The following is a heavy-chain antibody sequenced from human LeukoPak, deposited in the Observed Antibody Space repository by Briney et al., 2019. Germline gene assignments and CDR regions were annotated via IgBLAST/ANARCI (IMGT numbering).Heavy chain of an antibody. J-gene: IGHJ5*02. Sequence: PGGSLRLSCAVSGFTFSTYAMSWVRQAPGKGLDGVSVIIGSGDNTYYADSVKGRFTISRDNFKNTLYLQINRLRAEDTALYYCTKRPSTDGYNSWGQGTLVTVSS. CDR3: TKRPSTDGYNS. V-gene: IGHV3-23*01. CDR1: GFTFSTYA. CDR2: IIGSGDNT. D-gene: IGHD5-24*01.